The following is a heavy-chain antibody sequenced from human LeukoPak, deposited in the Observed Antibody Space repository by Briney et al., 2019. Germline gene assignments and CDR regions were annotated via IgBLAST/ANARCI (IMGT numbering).Heavy chain of an antibody. Sequence: SLRLSCAASGFTFDDYAMHWVRPAPGKGLEWVSGISWNSGSIGYADSVKGRFTISRDNAKNSLYLQMNSLRAEDTALYYCAKDTIAPGIAAAGTMDYWGQGTLVTVSS. D-gene: IGHD6-13*01. V-gene: IGHV3-9*01. CDR3: AKDTIAPGIAAAGTMDY. J-gene: IGHJ4*02. CDR2: ISWNSGSI. CDR1: GFTFDDYA.